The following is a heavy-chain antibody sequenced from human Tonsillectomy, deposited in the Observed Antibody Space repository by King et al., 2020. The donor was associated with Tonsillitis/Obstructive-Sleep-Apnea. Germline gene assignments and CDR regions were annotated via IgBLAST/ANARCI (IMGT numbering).Heavy chain of an antibody. CDR1: GFAFSSHA. V-gene: IGHV3-30*04. D-gene: IGHD3-3*01. CDR2: ISFDGSDA. J-gene: IGHJ4*02. Sequence: VQLVESGGGMVQPGRSLRLSCAASGFAFSSHALHWVRQAPGKGLEWVALISFDGSDAFYADSVKGRFTLSRDNSRDTMYLQMKSLRLEDTAVYYCWRADRHDFWRGYLDYWGQGALVIVSS. CDR3: WRADRHDFWRGYLDY.